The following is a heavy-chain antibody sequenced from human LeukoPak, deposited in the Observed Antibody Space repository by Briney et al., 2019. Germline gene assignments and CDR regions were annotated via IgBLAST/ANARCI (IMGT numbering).Heavy chain of an antibody. CDR1: GFTFSSYA. CDR3: AKDELDAYYYHYMDV. V-gene: IGHV3-23*01. Sequence: GGSLRLSCAASGFTFSSYAMSWVRQAPGKGLEWVSAISGSGGSTYYADSVKGRFTISRDNSKNTLYLQMNSLRAEDTAVYYCAKDELDAYYYHYMDVWGKGTTVTVSS. J-gene: IGHJ6*03. D-gene: IGHD1-1*01. CDR2: ISGSGGST.